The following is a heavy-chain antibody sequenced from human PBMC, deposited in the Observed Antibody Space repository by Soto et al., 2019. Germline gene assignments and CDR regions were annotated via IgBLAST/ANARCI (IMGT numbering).Heavy chain of an antibody. CDR3: ASVPLDY. Sequence: QVQLQQWGAGLLKPSETLSLTCAVYGGSFSGYYWNWIRQPPGKGLEWIGEINHRGSTKYNPSLKSRVTISVDTSKNQFSLKLSSVTAADTAVYYCASVPLDYWGQGTLVTVSS. V-gene: IGHV4-34*01. J-gene: IGHJ4*02. D-gene: IGHD6-6*01. CDR2: INHRGST. CDR1: GGSFSGYY.